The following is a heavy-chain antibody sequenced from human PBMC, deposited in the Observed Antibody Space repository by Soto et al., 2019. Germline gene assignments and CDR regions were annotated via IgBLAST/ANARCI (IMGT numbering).Heavy chain of an antibody. CDR2: IIPIFGTA. J-gene: IGHJ6*02. CDR1: GGTFSSYA. Sequence: QVQLVQSGAEVKKPGSSVKVSCKASGGTFSSYAISWVRQAPGQGLEWMGGIIPIFGTANYAQKFQGRVTITADESTSTAYMELSSLRSEDTAVYYCALSTTVGGDYYDGMDVWGQGTTVTVSS. V-gene: IGHV1-69*01. D-gene: IGHD4-4*01. CDR3: ALSTTVGGDYYDGMDV.